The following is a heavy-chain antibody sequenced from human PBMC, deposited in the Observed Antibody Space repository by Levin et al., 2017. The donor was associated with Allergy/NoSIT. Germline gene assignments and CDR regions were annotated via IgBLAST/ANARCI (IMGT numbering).Heavy chain of an antibody. CDR2: ISWDGGST. CDR1: GFTFDDYT. D-gene: IGHD1-26*01. V-gene: IGHV3-43*01. Sequence: GESLKISCAASGFTFDDYTMHWVRQAPGKGLEWVSLISWDGGSTYYADSVKGRFTISRDNSKNSLYLQMNSLRTEDTALYYCAKDKSIVGASSHFDYWGQGTLVTVSS. CDR3: AKDKSIVGASSHFDY. J-gene: IGHJ4*02.